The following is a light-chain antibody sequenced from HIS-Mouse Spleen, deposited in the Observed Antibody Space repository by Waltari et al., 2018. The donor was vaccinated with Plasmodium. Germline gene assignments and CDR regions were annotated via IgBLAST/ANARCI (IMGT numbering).Light chain of an antibody. CDR1: ALPKKY. Sequence: SYELTQPPSVSVSPGQTARITCAGDALPKKYAYWYKQKSVQTPVLVIYEDSKRPSGIPGRFSGSSSGKMATWTISGAQVEDEAYYYCYSTDSSGNHRVFGGGTKLTVL. CDR3: YSTDSSGNHRV. CDR2: EDS. J-gene: IGLJ3*02. V-gene: IGLV3-10*01.